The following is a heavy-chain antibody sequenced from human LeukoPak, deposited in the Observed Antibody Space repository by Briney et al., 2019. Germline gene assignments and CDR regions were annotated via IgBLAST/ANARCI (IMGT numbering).Heavy chain of an antibody. CDR1: GGTFSSYA. J-gene: IGHJ5*02. V-gene: IGHV1-69*01. Sequence: GSSVKVSCKASGGTFSSYAISWVRQAPGQGLEWMGGIIPIFGTANYAQKFQGRVTITADESTSTAYMELSSLRSEDTAVYYCARDYRFRGVITQNWFDPWGQGTLVTVSS. CDR3: ARDYRFRGVITQNWFDP. CDR2: IIPIFGTA. D-gene: IGHD3-10*01.